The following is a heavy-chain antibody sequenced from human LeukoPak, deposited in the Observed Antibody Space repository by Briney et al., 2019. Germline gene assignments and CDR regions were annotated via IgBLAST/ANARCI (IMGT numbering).Heavy chain of an antibody. V-gene: IGHV6-1*01. Sequence: SQALSLTCAISGDSVSSNSASWNWIRQSPSRGLEWLGRTYYRSKWYNDYAVSVKSRITINADTSKNQFSLQLSSVTAADTAVYYCARHSTIFGVVIINAPWFDPWGQGTLVTVSS. CDR1: GDSVSSNSAS. D-gene: IGHD3-3*01. J-gene: IGHJ5*02. CDR3: ARHSTIFGVVIINAPWFDP. CDR2: TYYRSKWYN.